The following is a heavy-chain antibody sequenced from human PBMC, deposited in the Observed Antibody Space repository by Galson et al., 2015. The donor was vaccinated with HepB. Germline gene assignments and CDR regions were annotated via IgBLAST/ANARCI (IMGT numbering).Heavy chain of an antibody. J-gene: IGHJ4*02. CDR3: TTARHSDSFRFDY. Sequence: SLRLSCAASGFSFSSHSITWVRRAPGKGLEWVSSISHSSSFIYYADSVKGRFSISRDDARNSVYLQLNSLRAEDTALYYCTTARHSDSFRFDYWGPGTQVTVSS. V-gene: IGHV3-21*01. CDR2: ISHSSSFI. D-gene: IGHD2-21*01. CDR1: GFSFSSHS.